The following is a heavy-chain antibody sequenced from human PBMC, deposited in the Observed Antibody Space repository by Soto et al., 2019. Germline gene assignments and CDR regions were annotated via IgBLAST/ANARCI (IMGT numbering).Heavy chain of an antibody. D-gene: IGHD3-3*01. CDR3: ARVKPMYDFWSGFYYYYYGMDV. CDR2: INHSGST. CDR1: GGSFSGYY. Sequence: SETLSLTCAVYGGSFSGYYWSWIRHPPGKGLEWIGEINHSGSTNYNPSLKSRVTISVDTSKNQFSLKLSSVTAADTAVYYCARVKPMYDFWSGFYYYYYGMDVWGQGTTVTVSS. V-gene: IGHV4-34*01. J-gene: IGHJ6*02.